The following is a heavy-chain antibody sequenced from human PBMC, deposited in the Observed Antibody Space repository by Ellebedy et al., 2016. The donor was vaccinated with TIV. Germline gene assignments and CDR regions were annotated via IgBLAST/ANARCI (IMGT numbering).Heavy chain of an antibody. CDR3: ATESDDSFRQSLQN. CDR2: IRLNGSKE. V-gene: IGHV3-30*02. CDR1: GLILNKYG. D-gene: IGHD2-21*02. J-gene: IGHJ4*02. Sequence: GESLKISCAASGLILNKYGIHWVRQAPGKGLEWVAFIRLNGSKEYYTDSVKGRFSVSRDISKNTLYLQMSRLRAEDTALYFCATESDDSFRQSLQNWGQGTLVTVSS.